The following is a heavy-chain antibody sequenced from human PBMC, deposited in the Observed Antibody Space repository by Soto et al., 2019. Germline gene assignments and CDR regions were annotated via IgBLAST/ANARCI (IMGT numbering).Heavy chain of an antibody. V-gene: IGHV4-34*01. CDR1: GFTFGGYY. D-gene: IGHD3-10*01. J-gene: IGHJ4*02. Sequence: PAETLSLTCAVSGFTFGGYYWSWIRQPPGKGLEWIGEINHSGSTNYNPSLKSRVTISVDTSKNQFSLKLRSVTAADTAVYYCARGITIAAPDKYHFDSWGQGTLVTVSS. CDR3: ARGITIAAPDKYHFDS. CDR2: INHSGST.